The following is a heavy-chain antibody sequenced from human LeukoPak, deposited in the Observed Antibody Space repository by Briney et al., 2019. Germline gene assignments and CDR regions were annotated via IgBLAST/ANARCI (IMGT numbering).Heavy chain of an antibody. D-gene: IGHD2-21*01. J-gene: IGHJ4*02. Sequence: GGSLRLSCAASGFSFSDYAMSWVRQAPGKGLEWVSAISGSGGSTYYADSVKGRFTISRDNSKNTLYLQMNSLRAEDTAVYYCAKSLWFDGGYFDYWGQGTLVTVSS. CDR2: ISGSGGST. CDR1: GFSFSDYA. V-gene: IGHV3-23*01. CDR3: AKSLWFDGGYFDY.